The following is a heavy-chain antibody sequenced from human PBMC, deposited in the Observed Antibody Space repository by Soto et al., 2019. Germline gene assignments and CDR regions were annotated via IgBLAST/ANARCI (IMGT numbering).Heavy chain of an antibody. J-gene: IGHJ4*02. CDR3: TRADSNAY. CDR1: GLIFSNGW. D-gene: IGHD3-22*01. V-gene: IGHV3-15*07. Sequence: EVQLVESGGGLVQPGGSLRLSCAASGLIFSNGWMNWVRQAPGKGLEWVGRIKSKTDGGTTDYATPVKGRFTISRDDSTKTLYLQMNRLKIDDTAVYYCTRADSNAYWGQGTLVTVSS. CDR2: IKSKTDGGTT.